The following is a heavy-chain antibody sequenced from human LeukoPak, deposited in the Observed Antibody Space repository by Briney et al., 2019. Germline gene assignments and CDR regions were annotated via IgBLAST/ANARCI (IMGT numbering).Heavy chain of an antibody. CDR3: ARFVAAITDYYYMDV. Sequence: NPSETLSLTCTVSGGSISSYYWSWIRQPAGKGLEWIGRIYTSGSTNYNPSLKSRVTMSVDTSKNQFSLKLSSVTAADTAVYYCARFVAAITDYYYMDVWGKGTTVTVSS. J-gene: IGHJ6*03. D-gene: IGHD2-21*02. CDR1: GGSISSYY. CDR2: IYTSGST. V-gene: IGHV4-4*07.